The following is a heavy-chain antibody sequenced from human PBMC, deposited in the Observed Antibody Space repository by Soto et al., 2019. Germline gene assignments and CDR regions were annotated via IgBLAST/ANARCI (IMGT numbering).Heavy chain of an antibody. CDR3: ARVVSLLDFDY. V-gene: IGHV1-46*03. J-gene: IGHJ4*02. Sequence: ASVKVSCKASGYTFTSYYMHWVRQAPGQGLEWMGIINPSGGSTSYAQKFQGRVTTTRDTSTSTVYMELSSLRSEDTAVYYCARVVSLLDFDYWGQGTLVTVSS. D-gene: IGHD3-10*01. CDR2: INPSGGST. CDR1: GYTFTSYY.